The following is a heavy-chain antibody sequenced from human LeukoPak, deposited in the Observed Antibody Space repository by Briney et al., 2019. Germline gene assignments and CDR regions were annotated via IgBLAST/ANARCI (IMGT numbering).Heavy chain of an antibody. V-gene: IGHV4-34*01. CDR1: GGSFSGYY. CDR3: ARMEVLSDYYYYMDV. D-gene: IGHD2-8*02. J-gene: IGHJ6*03. CDR2: IYHSGST. Sequence: PSETLSLTCAVYGGSFSGYYWSWIRQPPGKGLEWIGEIYHSGSTNYNPSLKSRVTISVDKSKNQFSLKLSSVTAADTAVYYCARMEVLSDYYYYMDVWGKGTTVTVSS.